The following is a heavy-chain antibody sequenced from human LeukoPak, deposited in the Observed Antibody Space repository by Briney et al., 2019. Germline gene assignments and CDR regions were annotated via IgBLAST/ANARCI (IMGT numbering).Heavy chain of an antibody. CDR3: AREDTAMADAFDI. D-gene: IGHD5-18*01. CDR2: SSTDGSRT. CDR1: GFTSSSYW. Sequence: GSLRLSCAVSGFTSSSYWMHWVRQAPGEGLVWVSRSSTDGSRTSYADSVKGRFTISRDNAKNKLYLQMNSLRAEDTAVYYCAREDTAMADAFDIWGQGTMVTVSS. J-gene: IGHJ3*02. V-gene: IGHV3-74*01.